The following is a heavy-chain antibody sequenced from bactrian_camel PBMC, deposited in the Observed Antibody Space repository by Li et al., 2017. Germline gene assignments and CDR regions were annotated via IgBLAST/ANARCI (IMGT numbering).Heavy chain of an antibody. J-gene: IGHJ4*01. V-gene: IGHV3S53*01. D-gene: IGHD7*01. Sequence: HVQLVESGGGSVEAGGSLRLSCAASGFDFYDYCLGWFRQDAGKEREAVARIARDDTTMYADSVKGRITISRDNARNTFTLQMNRLKPEDTAVYFCAADPDGALRGRRPFCGGGGFVWGQGTQVTVS. CDR3: AADPDGALRGRRPFCGGGGFV. CDR1: GFDFYDYC. CDR2: IARDDTT.